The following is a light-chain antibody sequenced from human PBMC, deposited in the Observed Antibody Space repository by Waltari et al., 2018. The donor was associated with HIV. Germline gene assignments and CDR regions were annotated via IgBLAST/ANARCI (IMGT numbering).Light chain of an antibody. J-gene: IGLJ3*02. CDR3: ASFTGDNTVM. CDR2: DVD. Sequence: AVTQPASVSGLPGQSTTISCTGDDTDFSLYKFVSWYQEHTGKPPRLILYDVDRRAAGGSDRFSGARSGNTASLTISGLRAEDEGHYYCASFTGDNTVMFGGGTEVTVL. CDR1: DTDFSLYKF. V-gene: IGLV2-14*03.